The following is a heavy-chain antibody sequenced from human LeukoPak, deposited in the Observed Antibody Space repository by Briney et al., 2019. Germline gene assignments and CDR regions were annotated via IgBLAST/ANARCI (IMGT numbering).Heavy chain of an antibody. CDR1: GFTFNTYW. Sequence: GGSLRLACAASGFTFNTYWMHWVRQAPGKGLVWVSRIRSDGSSTSYADSVRGRFTISRDNAKNTLYLQMNSLRAEDTAVYYCAGVLGVRDLAYFDYWGHGTLVTVSS. J-gene: IGHJ4*01. D-gene: IGHD3-10*01. CDR2: IRSDGSST. CDR3: AGVLGVRDLAYFDY. V-gene: IGHV3-74*01.